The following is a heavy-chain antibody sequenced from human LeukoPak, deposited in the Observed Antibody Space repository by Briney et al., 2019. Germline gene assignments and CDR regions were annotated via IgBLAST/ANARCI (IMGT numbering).Heavy chain of an antibody. CDR1: GFTFSSHA. CDR3: VKARMPHCGTDCLES. V-gene: IGHV3-23*01. CDR2: ISGSGGGT. D-gene: IGHD2-21*02. Sequence: GSLRLSCAASGFTFSSHAMSWVRQAPGKGPEWVSGISGSGGGTYYADSVKGRFTISRDNSKNTVYLQMNSLRAEDTAVYYCVKARMPHCGTDCLESWGQGTLVTVSS. J-gene: IGHJ4*02.